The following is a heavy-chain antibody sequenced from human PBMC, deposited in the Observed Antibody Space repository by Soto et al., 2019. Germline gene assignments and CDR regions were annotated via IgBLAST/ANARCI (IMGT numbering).Heavy chain of an antibody. Sequence: EVQLLESGGGLVQPGGSLRLSCAASGFTFSSYAMSWVRQAPGKGLEWVLGISNSGYTTYNEDSVKGRFTISRDNSKNTRYLQMNNLRAEDTAVYYCARGGRWDYFDYWGQGTLVTVSS. CDR2: ISNSGYTT. J-gene: IGHJ4*02. CDR3: ARGGRWDYFDY. V-gene: IGHV3-23*01. CDR1: GFTFSSYA.